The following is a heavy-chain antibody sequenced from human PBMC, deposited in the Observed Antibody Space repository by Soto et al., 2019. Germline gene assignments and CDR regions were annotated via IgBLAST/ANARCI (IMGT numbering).Heavy chain of an antibody. D-gene: IGHD6-13*01. CDR3: AKDEGAAVESPGD. CDR1: GFIFDDFT. CDR2: INWDGRIA. J-gene: IGHJ4*01. V-gene: IGHV3-43*01. Sequence: WGSLRLSCAASGFIFDDFTMHWVRLVPGKGLQWVSYINWDGRIAMYADSVKGRFTISRDNTNNHLYLQMNSLRSDDTALYYCAKDEGAAVESPGDWGHGTLVTVSS.